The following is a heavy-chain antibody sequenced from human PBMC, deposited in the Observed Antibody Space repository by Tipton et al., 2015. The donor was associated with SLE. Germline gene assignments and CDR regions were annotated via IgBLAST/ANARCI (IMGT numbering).Heavy chain of an antibody. CDR1: GFTFSNYA. V-gene: IGHV3-23*01. CDR3: AKERSMAARGYFDY. CDR2: ISGSGGGT. J-gene: IGHJ4*02. D-gene: IGHD6-6*01. Sequence: SLRLSCAASGFTFSNYAMNWVRLAPGKGLEWVSTISGSGGGTYYAESVEGRFTISRDNSRNTLYLQMNSLRAEDTAVYYCAKERSMAARGYFDYWGQGTLVVVSS.